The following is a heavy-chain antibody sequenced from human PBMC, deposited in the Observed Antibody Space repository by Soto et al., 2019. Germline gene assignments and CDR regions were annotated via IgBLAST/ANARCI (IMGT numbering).Heavy chain of an antibody. CDR2: MNPNSGNT. J-gene: IGHJ6*02. D-gene: IGHD6-13*01. Sequence: ASVKVSCKASGYTFTSYDINCVRQATGQGLEWVGWMNPNSGNTGYAQKFQGRVTMTRNTSISTAYMELSSLRSEDTAVYYCARYYSSSWYYYYYGMDVWGQGTTVTVS. V-gene: IGHV1-8*01. CDR3: ARYYSSSWYYYYYGMDV. CDR1: GYTFTSYD.